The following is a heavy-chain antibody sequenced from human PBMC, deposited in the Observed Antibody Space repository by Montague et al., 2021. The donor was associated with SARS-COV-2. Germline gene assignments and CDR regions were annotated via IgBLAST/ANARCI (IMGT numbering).Heavy chain of an antibody. J-gene: IGHJ6*02. V-gene: IGHV3-7*01. CDR2: IKQDGSEK. D-gene: IGHD3-10*01. CDR3: ARDFYGSGSSYYYYGMDV. CDR1: GFTFSSYW. Sequence: SLRLSCAASGFTFSSYWMSWVRQAPGKGLEWVANIKQDGSEKYYVDSVEGRFTISRDNAKNSLYLQMNSLRAEDTAVYYCARDFYGSGSSYYYYGMDVWGQGTTVTVSS.